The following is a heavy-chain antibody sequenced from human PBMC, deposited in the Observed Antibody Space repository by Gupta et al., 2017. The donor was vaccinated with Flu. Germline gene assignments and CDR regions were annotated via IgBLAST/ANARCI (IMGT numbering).Heavy chain of an antibody. J-gene: IGHJ4*02. CDR2: IDGDGSGT. CDR1: YW. CDR3: GSILEY. D-gene: IGHD2-21*01. V-gene: IGHV3-74*01. Sequence: YWIHGGSQAAGKGLEGVARIDGDGSGTSYADSVKGRFTISRDNAKNTASLQMNSLRDEDTAVYYGGSILEYWGQGILVTVSS.